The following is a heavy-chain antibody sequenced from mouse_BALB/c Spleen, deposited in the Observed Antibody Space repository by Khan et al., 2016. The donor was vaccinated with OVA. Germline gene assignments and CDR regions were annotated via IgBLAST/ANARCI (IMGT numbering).Heavy chain of an antibody. V-gene: IGHV3-8*02. CDR3: ARSTYRCAFAY. J-gene: IGHJ3*01. Sequence: EVQLQESGPSLVKPSQTLSLTCSVTGDSITSGYWNWIRKFPGNKLEYMGYIIYTGYTYYNPSLKSRISITRHTSKNQYHLLLNSVTDDDTATYYCARSTYRCAFAYWGQGTLVTVSA. CDR1: GDSITSGY. CDR2: IIYTGYT.